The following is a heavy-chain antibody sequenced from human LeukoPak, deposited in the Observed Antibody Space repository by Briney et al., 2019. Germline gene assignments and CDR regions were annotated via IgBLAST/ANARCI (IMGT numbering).Heavy chain of an antibody. J-gene: IGHJ4*02. Sequence: GGSLRLSCAASGFTFSSYGMHWVRQAPGKGLEWVAVISYDGSNKYYADSVKGRLTISRDNAKNSLYLQMNSLRAEDTAVYYCARVGGYSGYDRGSLRYWGQGTLVTVSS. CDR1: GFTFSSYG. CDR2: ISYDGSNK. V-gene: IGHV3-30*03. D-gene: IGHD5-12*01. CDR3: ARVGGYSGYDRGSLRY.